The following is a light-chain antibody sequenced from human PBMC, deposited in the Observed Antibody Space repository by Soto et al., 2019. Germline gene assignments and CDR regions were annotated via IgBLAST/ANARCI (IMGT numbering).Light chain of an antibody. J-gene: IGKJ1*01. V-gene: IGKV1-6*01. CDR3: LQDYKYPRT. Sequence: AIQMTQSPTSLSASVGDRVTITCRASQGITSDLNWYQQKPGKAPKLLIYAASSLQRGVPSRFSGSGSGTDFTLTISSLQPDDFATYYCLQDYKYPRTFGQGTKIEVK. CDR2: AAS. CDR1: QGITSD.